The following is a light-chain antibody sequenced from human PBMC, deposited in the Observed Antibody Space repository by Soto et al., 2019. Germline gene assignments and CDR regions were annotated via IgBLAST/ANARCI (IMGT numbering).Light chain of an antibody. CDR1: QRVLYSSNNKNY. J-gene: IGKJ1*01. CDR2: WAS. Sequence: DIVMTQSPDSLAVSLGERATINCKSSQRVLYSSNNKNYLAWYQQKPGQPPKLLIYWASTRESGVPDRFSSSGSGTDFTLTISSLQAEDVAVYYYQQYYSTPSFGQGTKVEIK. CDR3: QQYYSTPS. V-gene: IGKV4-1*01.